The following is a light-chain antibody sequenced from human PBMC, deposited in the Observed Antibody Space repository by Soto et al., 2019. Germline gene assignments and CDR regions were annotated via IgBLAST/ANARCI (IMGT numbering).Light chain of an antibody. CDR1: QGIRSY. CDR3: QQLNTFPPFFT. V-gene: IGKV1-9*01. J-gene: IGKJ3*01. CDR2: GAS. Sequence: DIQLTQSPSFLSASVGDRVTITCRASQGIRSYLAWYQQRPGKAPELLIYGASTLRPGGASRFSGSGSGTEFTLTISSLQPEDFATYFCQQLNTFPPFFTFGPGTKVHI.